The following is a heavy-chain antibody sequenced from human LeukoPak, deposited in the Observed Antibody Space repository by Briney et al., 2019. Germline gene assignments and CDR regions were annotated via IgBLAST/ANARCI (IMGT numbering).Heavy chain of an antibody. V-gene: IGHV4-39*07. CDR3: AREVAAEDY. CDR1: GGSISSSSYY. Sequence: SETLSLTCTVSGGSISSSSYYWGWIRQPPGKGLEWIGEINHSGSTNYNPSLKSRVTISVDTSKNQFSLKLSSVTAADTAVYYCAREVAAEDYWGQGTLVTVSS. CDR2: INHSGST. D-gene: IGHD6-19*01. J-gene: IGHJ4*02.